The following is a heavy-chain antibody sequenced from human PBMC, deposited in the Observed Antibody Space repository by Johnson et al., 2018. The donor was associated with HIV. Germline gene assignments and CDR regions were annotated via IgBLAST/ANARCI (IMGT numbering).Heavy chain of an antibody. D-gene: IGHD2-2*01. CDR2: ISYDGSYK. Sequence: QVQLVESGGGLIQPGGSLRLSCATSGFTFSNYPIHWVRQAPGKGLEWVAVISYDGSYKYYADSVKGRFTISRDNAKKTLYLQMNSLRAEDTAVYYCARERIGYSSSGDAFDIWGQGTMVTVSS. CDR1: GFTFSNYP. V-gene: IGHV3-30*04. J-gene: IGHJ3*02. CDR3: ARERIGYSSSGDAFDI.